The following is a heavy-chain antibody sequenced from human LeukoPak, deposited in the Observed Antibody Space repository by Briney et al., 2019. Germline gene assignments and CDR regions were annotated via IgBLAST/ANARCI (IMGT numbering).Heavy chain of an antibody. D-gene: IGHD2-21*02. CDR3: ARDDDVRRLAYCGGDCYGVKKGYGMDV. J-gene: IGHJ6*02. CDR1: GGSISSGDYY. V-gene: IGHV4-30-4*01. CDR2: IYYSGST. Sequence: PSQTLSLTCTVSGGSISSGDYYWSWIRQPPGKGLEWIGYIYYSGSTYYNPSLKSRVTISVDTSKNQFSLKLSSVTAADTAVYYCARDDDVRRLAYCGGDCYGVKKGYGMDVWGQGTTVTVSS.